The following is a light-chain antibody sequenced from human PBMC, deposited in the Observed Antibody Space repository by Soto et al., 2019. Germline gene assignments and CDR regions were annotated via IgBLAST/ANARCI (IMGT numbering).Light chain of an antibody. CDR3: SSHTSTSTRV. CDR1: SSDVGGYNY. CDR2: EVS. V-gene: IGLV2-14*01. Sequence: QSVLTQPAFVSGSPVQSITISCTGTSSDVGGYNYVSWYQHPPGKAPKLMISEVSNRPSGVSNRFSGSKSGNTASLTISGLQAEDEADYYCSSHTSTSTRVFGTGTKVTVL. J-gene: IGLJ1*01.